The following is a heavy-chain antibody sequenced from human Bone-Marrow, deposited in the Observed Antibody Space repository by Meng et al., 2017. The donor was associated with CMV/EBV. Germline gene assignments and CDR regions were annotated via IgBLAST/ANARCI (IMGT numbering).Heavy chain of an antibody. Sequence: GESLKISCAASGFTFSSHAIHWVRQAPGKGLEWVAVIPYDGSNKYYADSVKGRFTISRDNAKNSLYLQMNSLRPEDTAVYYCARDMYKQLTYYYYYGMDVWGQGTAVTVSS. CDR2: IPYDGSNK. CDR1: GFTFSSHA. CDR3: ARDMYKQLTYYYYYGMDV. J-gene: IGHJ6*02. V-gene: IGHV3-30-3*01. D-gene: IGHD1-1*01.